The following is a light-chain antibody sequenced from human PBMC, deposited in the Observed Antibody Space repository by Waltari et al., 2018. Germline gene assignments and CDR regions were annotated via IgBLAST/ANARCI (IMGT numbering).Light chain of an antibody. J-gene: IGKJ3*01. Sequence: DIVMTQSPLSLPVTPGEPASISCRSSQSLLHSNGYNYLDWYLQKPGQSPQLLIYLGSNRAAGVPDRFRGSGSGTDFTLKISRVEGEDVGVYYCMQALQTAFTFGPGTKVDIK. CDR2: LGS. V-gene: IGKV2-28*01. CDR3: MQALQTAFT. CDR1: QSLLHSNGYNY.